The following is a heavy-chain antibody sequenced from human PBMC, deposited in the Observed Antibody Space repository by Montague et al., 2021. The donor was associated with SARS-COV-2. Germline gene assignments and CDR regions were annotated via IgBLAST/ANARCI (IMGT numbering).Heavy chain of an antibody. CDR1: GGSISTSF. Sequence: SETLSLTCTVSGGSISTSFWSWVRQPPEKGLEWIAFISFTGGTNYNPSLKSRVVVSIDTSKRQVSLKVNSVTAADSAVYYCARESRLQYLEWSGSRYDYYGMDVWGQGTTVTVSS. CDR3: ARESRLQYLEWSGSRYDYYGMDV. V-gene: IGHV4-59*01. J-gene: IGHJ6*02. CDR2: ISFTGGT. D-gene: IGHD3-3*01.